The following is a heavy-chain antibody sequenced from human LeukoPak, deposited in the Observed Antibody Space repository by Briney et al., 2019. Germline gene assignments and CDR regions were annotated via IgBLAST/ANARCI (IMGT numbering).Heavy chain of an antibody. D-gene: IGHD2-2*01. CDR2: INTNTGNP. CDR1: GYTFTSYA. CDR3: AEIYCSSTSCYDWFDP. V-gene: IGHV7-4-1*02. Sequence: ASVKVSCKASGYTFTSYAMNWVRQAPGQGLGWMGWINTNTGNPTYAQGFTGRFVFSLDTSVSTAYLQISSLKAEDTAVYYCAEIYCSSTSCYDWFDPWGQGTLVTVSS. J-gene: IGHJ5*02.